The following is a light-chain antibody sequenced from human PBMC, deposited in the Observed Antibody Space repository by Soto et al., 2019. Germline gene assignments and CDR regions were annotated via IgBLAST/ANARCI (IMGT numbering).Light chain of an antibody. Sequence: EIVLTQSPGTLSLSPVERSTLSCRASQSVSNNYLAWYQQKPGQAPRLLIYSASSRATGIPDRFSGSGSGTDFTLTISRLEPEDFAVYYCQRYGGFGQGTKVDIK. V-gene: IGKV3-20*01. CDR2: SAS. CDR1: QSVSNNY. J-gene: IGKJ1*01. CDR3: QRYGG.